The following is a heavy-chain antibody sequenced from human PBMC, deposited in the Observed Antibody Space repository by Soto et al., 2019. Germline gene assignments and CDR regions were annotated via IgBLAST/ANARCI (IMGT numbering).Heavy chain of an antibody. CDR2: IYYSGST. V-gene: IGHV4-59*01. D-gene: IGHD6-13*01. CDR1: GGSISSYY. Sequence: SETLSLTCTVSGGSISSYYWSWIRQPPGKGLEWIGYIYYSGSTNYNPSLKSRVTISVDTSKNQFSLKLSSVTAADTAVYYCARLDSRIDYFDYWGQGTLVTVSS. CDR3: ARLDSRIDYFDY. J-gene: IGHJ4*02.